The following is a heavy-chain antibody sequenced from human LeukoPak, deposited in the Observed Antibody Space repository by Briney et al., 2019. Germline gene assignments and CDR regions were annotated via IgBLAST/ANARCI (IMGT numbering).Heavy chain of an antibody. Sequence: ASETLSLTCTVSGGSISGYYWSWIRQPPGKGLEWIGYIDYSGNTIYNPFLKSRATISIDTSTNQFSLKLSSVTAADTAVYYCARHGSSWTFDYWGQGTLVTVSS. J-gene: IGHJ4*02. D-gene: IGHD6-13*01. V-gene: IGHV4-59*08. CDR3: ARHGSSWTFDY. CDR2: IDYSGNT. CDR1: GGSISGYY.